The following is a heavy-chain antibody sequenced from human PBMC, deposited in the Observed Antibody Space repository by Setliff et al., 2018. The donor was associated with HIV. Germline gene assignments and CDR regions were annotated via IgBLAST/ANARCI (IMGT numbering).Heavy chain of an antibody. Sequence: SETLSLTCAVYGGSFSGYYWSWIRQPPGKGLEWIGEINHSGSTNYNPSLKSRVTISVDMSKNQFSLKLSSVTAADTAVYYCARGSKGGFFDYWGQGTLVTVS. D-gene: IGHD3-16*01. CDR3: ARGSKGGFFDY. V-gene: IGHV4-34*01. J-gene: IGHJ4*02. CDR2: INHSGST. CDR1: GGSFSGYY.